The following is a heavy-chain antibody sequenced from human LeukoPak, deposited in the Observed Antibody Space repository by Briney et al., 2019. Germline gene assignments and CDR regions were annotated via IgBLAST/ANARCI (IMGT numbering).Heavy chain of an antibody. CDR1: GFTFGTYA. Sequence: GRSLRLSCAASGFTFGTYAMHWVRQAPGKGLEWVAVISYGGRNKYYADSVKGRFTISRDNSKNTLDLQMNSLRAEDTAVYCCARERFHSRGWYWYFDYWGQGTLVTVSS. V-gene: IGHV3-30*04. CDR2: ISYGGRNK. J-gene: IGHJ4*02. CDR3: ARERFHSRGWYWYFDY. D-gene: IGHD6-19*01.